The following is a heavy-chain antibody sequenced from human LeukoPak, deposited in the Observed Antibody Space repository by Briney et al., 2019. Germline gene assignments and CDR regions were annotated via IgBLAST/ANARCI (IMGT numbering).Heavy chain of an antibody. CDR1: GFTFSTFG. CDR3: AKGRAATHGRFFDY. CDR2: ITGSGATT. V-gene: IGHV3-23*01. J-gene: IGHJ4*02. Sequence: HAGGSLRLSCAASGFTFSTFGMSWVRRAPGKGPEWVSGITGSGATTYYADSVKGRFTISRDNSQNTLYLQMNTLRAEDTAVYYCAKGRAATHGRFFDYWGQGTLVTVSS. D-gene: IGHD2-15*01.